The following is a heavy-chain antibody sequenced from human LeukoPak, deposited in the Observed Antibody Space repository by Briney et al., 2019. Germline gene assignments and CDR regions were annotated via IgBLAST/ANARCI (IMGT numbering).Heavy chain of an antibody. V-gene: IGHV3-23*01. D-gene: IGHD3-22*01. J-gene: IGHJ4*02. Sequence: PGGSLRLSCVASGFTFTSYAMSWVRQAPGKGLEWASTISNSDGNTYYADSVKGRFTISRDNSKNTLYLQMNSLRAEDTAVYYCAKGAYYYDSSGYYIFDYWGQGTLVTVSS. CDR2: ISNSDGNT. CDR3: AKGAYYYDSSGYYIFDY. CDR1: GFTFTSYA.